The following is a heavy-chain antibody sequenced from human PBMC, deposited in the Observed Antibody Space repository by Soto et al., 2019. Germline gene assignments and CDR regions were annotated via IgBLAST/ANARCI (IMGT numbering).Heavy chain of an antibody. CDR3: ARDIPIVTGYYMGLDY. Sequence: SETLSLTCTVSGGALVGLYWNCFRQPALKGLEWIGNVYDIATTNYNPSLRSRVTISADTSKNQISLKLSSVTTADTAVYFCARDIPIVTGYYMGLDYWGHGALVTVSS. CDR2: VYDIATT. V-gene: IGHV4-59*11. J-gene: IGHJ4*01. D-gene: IGHD3-9*01. CDR1: GGALVGLY.